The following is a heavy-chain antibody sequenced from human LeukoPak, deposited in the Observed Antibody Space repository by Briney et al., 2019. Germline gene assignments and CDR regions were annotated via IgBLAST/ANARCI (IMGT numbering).Heavy chain of an antibody. CDR3: ARGRGRLLWFGELLSQSFDY. V-gene: IGHV1-2*02. J-gene: IGHJ4*02. Sequence: ASVKVSCKASGYTFTGYYMHWVRQAPGQGLDWMGWINSNSGCTNYAQKLQGRVTMTTDTSTSIAYMELRSLRSDDTAVYYCARGRGRLLWFGELLSQSFDYWGQGTLVTVSS. CDR2: INSNSGCT. D-gene: IGHD3-10*01. CDR1: GYTFTGYY.